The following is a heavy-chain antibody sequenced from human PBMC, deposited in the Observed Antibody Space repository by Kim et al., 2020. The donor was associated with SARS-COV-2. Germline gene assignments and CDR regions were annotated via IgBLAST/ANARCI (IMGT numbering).Heavy chain of an antibody. CDR3: VRQYYFGSGRPRAFDV. V-gene: IGHV4-59*08. D-gene: IGHD3-10*01. Sequence: SETLSLTCTVSGGSISDYYWSWIRQPPGKGLEWIGYIHYSGSTNQNPSLKSRVTISVDTSKKQFSLKLTSVTAADTAVYYCVRQYYFGSGRPRAFDVWGQGTMVTVSS. CDR2: IHYSGST. CDR1: GGSISDYY. J-gene: IGHJ3*01.